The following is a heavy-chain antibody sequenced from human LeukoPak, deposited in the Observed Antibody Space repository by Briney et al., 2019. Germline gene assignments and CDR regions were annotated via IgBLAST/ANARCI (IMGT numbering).Heavy chain of an antibody. J-gene: IGHJ4*02. D-gene: IGHD4/OR15-4a*01. V-gene: IGHV3-23*01. CDR1: GFTFSSYA. Sequence: GGSLRLSCAASGFTFSSYAMSWARQAPGKGLEWVSAIGGSGDSTYFADSVKGRFTISRDNSKSTLYLQMSSLRAEDTALYYCAKDAKYVFFDYWGQGTLVTVSS. CDR3: AKDAKYVFFDY. CDR2: IGGSGDST.